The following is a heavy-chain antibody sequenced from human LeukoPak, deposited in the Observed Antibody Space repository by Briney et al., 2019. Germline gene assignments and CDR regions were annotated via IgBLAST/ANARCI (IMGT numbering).Heavy chain of an antibody. D-gene: IGHD5-12*01. CDR1: GFTFGSYG. CDR3: YIVATMVASRPEDY. J-gene: IGHJ4*02. Sequence: PGGSLRLSCAASGFTFGSYGMHWVRQAPGKGLEWVAVISYDGSNKYYADSVKGRFTISRDNSKNTLYLQMNSLRAEDTAVYYCYIVATMVASRPEDYWGQGTLVTVSS. V-gene: IGHV3-30*03. CDR2: ISYDGSNK.